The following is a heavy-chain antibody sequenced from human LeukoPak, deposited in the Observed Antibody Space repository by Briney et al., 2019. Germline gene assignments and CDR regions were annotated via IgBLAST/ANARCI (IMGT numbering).Heavy chain of an antibody. CDR1: GGSISSSTYY. CDR2: IYYSGTT. J-gene: IGHJ4*02. CDR3: ARLDTSGYLVYY. D-gene: IGHD3-22*01. Sequence: YPSETLSLTCTVSGGSISSSTYYWGWIRQPPGKGLEWIGSIYYSGTTYYNPSLKSRVTISVDTSKNQFSLKLSSVTAADTAVYYCARLDTSGYLVYYWGQGTLVTASS. V-gene: IGHV4-39*01.